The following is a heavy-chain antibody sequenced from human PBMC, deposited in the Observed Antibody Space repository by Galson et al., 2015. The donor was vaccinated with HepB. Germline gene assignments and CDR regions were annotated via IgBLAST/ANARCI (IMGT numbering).Heavy chain of an antibody. D-gene: IGHD3-16*01. V-gene: IGHV3-48*04. Sequence: SLRLSCAASGFTFSSYRMNWVRQAPGKGLEWVSYISSSSFTTYYADSVKGRFTISRDNAKNSLFLQMNSLRAEDTAVYYCARDLYYDYVWASNSWDYYGMDVWGQGTTVTVSS. CDR2: ISSSSFTT. J-gene: IGHJ6*02. CDR1: GFTFSSYR. CDR3: ARDLYYDYVWASNSWDYYGMDV.